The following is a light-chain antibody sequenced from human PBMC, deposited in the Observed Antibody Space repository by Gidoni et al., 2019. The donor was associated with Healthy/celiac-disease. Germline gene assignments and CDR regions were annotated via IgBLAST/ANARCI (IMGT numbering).Light chain of an antibody. CDR3: QQRSNLIT. V-gene: IGKV3-11*01. J-gene: IGKJ3*01. CDR2: DAS. CDR1: QSVSSY. Sequence: EIVLTQSPATLSLSPGERATLSCRASQSVSSYLAWYQQKPGQAPRLLIYDASNRATGIPARFSGSGSGTDFTLTISSLEPEDFAVYYCQQRSNLITFGPGTKVEIK.